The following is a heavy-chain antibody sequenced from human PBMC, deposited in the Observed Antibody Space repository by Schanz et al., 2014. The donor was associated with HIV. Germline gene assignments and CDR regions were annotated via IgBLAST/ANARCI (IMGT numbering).Heavy chain of an antibody. V-gene: IGHV3-30*18. Sequence: VQLVGSGGGVVQPGGSLRLSCAVSGFIFSNYGMHWGRPAPGKGLGWVAVISYDGSNKYYADSVKGRFTIARDNSKNTLYLQMNSLRAEDTALYFCANDPELTTITGYFDSWGQGTLVTVSS. CDR3: ANDPELTTITGYFDS. J-gene: IGHJ4*02. CDR1: GFIFSNYG. CDR2: ISYDGSNK. D-gene: IGHD4-4*01.